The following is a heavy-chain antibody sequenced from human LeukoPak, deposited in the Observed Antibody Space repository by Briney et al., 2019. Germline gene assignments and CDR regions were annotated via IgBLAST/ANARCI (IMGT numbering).Heavy chain of an antibody. D-gene: IGHD1-26*01. CDR1: GFTFSSYM. CDR3: ARDWRGSLDY. V-gene: IGHV3-74*01. CDR2: ITNDGTI. J-gene: IGHJ4*02. Sequence: GGSLRLSCAASGFTFSSYMMHWVRQAPGKGLVWVSHITNDGTIRYADSVKGRFTIFRDNAKNTLYLQMNSLRAEDTAVYYCARDWRGSLDYWGQGTLVTVSS.